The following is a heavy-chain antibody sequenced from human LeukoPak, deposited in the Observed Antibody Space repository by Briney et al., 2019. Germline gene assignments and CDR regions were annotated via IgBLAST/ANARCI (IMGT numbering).Heavy chain of an antibody. Sequence: GGSLRLSCAASGFTFSSYAMSWVRQAPGRGLAWVSAISGSGGDTYYADSVKGRFTISRDNSKNTLYLQMNSLRAEDTAVYYCAKDQGYCSSTSCYSDYWGQGTLATVSS. D-gene: IGHD2-2*01. CDR1: GFTFSSYA. J-gene: IGHJ4*02. V-gene: IGHV3-23*01. CDR2: ISGSGGDT. CDR3: AKDQGYCSSTSCYSDY.